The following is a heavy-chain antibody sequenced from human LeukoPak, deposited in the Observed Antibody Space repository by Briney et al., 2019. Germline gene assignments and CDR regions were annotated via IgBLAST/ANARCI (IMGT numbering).Heavy chain of an antibody. CDR3: ARERADYGGKGFDY. Sequence: GGSLRLSCAASGFTFSSYWMHWVRQAPGKGLVWVSRINTDGSSTSYADSVKGRFTISRDNAKNTLYLQMNSLRAEDTAVYYCARERADYGGKGFDYWGQGTLVTVSS. CDR2: INTDGSST. J-gene: IGHJ4*02. D-gene: IGHD4-23*01. CDR1: GFTFSSYW. V-gene: IGHV3-74*01.